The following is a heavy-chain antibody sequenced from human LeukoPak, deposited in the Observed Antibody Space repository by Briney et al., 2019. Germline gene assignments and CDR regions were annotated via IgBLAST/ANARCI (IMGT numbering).Heavy chain of an antibody. CDR2: INPNSVSK. CDR3: ARSHYDSSGYYPTPFDY. Sequence: ASVKVSCKASGYTFTGYYIHWVRQAPGQRLEWMGWINPNSVSKHYEQNFPGTVTLIRHKSISTAYMELSRLRSDETAVYYCARSHYDSSGYYPTPFDYWGQVTLVTVSS. D-gene: IGHD3-22*01. CDR1: GYTFTGYY. V-gene: IGHV1-2*02. J-gene: IGHJ4*02.